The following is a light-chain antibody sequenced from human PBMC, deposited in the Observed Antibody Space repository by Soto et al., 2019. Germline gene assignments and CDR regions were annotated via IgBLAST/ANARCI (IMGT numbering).Light chain of an antibody. CDR3: QQYDKSLPPVT. Sequence: DILLTQSPAIVSVSPGERATLSCRASRSVSTNLAWYQHKHGQAPRLLIYGASTRVTDIPARFSGSGSGTDFTLTINYLKSEDFGVYYCQQYDKSLPPVTLGGGAKVEI. V-gene: IGKV3-15*01. CDR2: GAS. CDR1: RSVSTN. J-gene: IGKJ4*01.